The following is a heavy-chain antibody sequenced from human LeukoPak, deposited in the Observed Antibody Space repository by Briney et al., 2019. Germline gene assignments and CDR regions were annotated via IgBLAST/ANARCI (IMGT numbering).Heavy chain of an antibody. CDR3: ARTGSSWPLYYYYYMDV. V-gene: IGHV4-59*11. D-gene: IGHD6-13*01. CDR2: IYGSGST. J-gene: IGHJ6*03. Sequence: SETLSLTCTVSGDSLSSHYWSWIRQPPGKGLEWIGYIYGSGSTHYDPSLRSRVTISEDTSKNQFSLKLTSVTAADTAVYYCARTGSSWPLYYYYYMDVWGKGTTVTVSS. CDR1: GDSLSSHY.